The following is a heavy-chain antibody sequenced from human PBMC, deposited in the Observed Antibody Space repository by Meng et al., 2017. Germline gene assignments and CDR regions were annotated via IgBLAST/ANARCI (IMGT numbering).Heavy chain of an antibody. D-gene: IGHD5-18*01. CDR2: ISAYNGNT. J-gene: IGHJ4*02. CDR3: AREADVDTAMVAFDY. Sequence: VKVSCKASGYTFTSYGISWVRQAPGQGLEWMGWISAYNGNTNYAQKLQGRVTMTTDTSTSTAYMGLRSLRSDDTAVYYCAREADVDTAMVAFDYWGQGTLVTVSS. CDR1: GYTFTSYG. V-gene: IGHV1-18*01.